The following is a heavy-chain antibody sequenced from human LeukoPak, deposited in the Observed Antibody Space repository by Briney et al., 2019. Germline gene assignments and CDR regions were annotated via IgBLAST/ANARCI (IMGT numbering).Heavy chain of an antibody. V-gene: IGHV3-30*04. CDR3: ATEYYDFSTGKYWGGYDY. Sequence: GGSLRLSCAASGFTFNTYDMHWVRQAPGKGREWVAVISYDGRIKYYADSVKGRFTISRDNSKNTLYLQMNSLGAEDTALYYCATEYYDFSTGKYWGGYDYWGQGTLVIVSS. CDR1: GFTFNTYD. CDR2: ISYDGRIK. D-gene: IGHD3-3*01. J-gene: IGHJ4*02.